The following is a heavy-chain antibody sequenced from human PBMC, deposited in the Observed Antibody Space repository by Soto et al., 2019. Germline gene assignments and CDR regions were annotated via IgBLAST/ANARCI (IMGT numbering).Heavy chain of an antibody. V-gene: IGHV3-21*01. J-gene: IGHJ6*02. CDR3: ARDWFAYCSGGSCYDPRGNYYYGMDV. D-gene: IGHD2-15*01. Sequence: GGSLRLSCAASGFTFSSYSMNWVRQAPGKGLEWVSSISSSSSYIYYADSVKGRFTISRDNAKNSLYLQMNSLRAEDTAVYYCARDWFAYCSGGSCYDPRGNYYYGMDVWGQGTTVTVSS. CDR1: GFTFSSYS. CDR2: ISSSSSYI.